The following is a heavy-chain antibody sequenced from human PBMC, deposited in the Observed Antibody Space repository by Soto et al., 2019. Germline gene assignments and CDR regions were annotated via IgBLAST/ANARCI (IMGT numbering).Heavy chain of an antibody. J-gene: IGHJ4*02. Sequence: QVQLQESGPGLVKPSETLSLTCTVSGGSISSYYWSWIRQPPGKGLEWIGYIYYSGSTNYNPSLKSLVTISVDTSKNQFSLKLSSVTAADTAVYYCARAGDSSSWYSGEYYFDYWGQGTLVTVSS. CDR3: ARAGDSSSWYSGEYYFDY. CDR2: IYYSGST. CDR1: GGSISSYY. D-gene: IGHD6-13*01. V-gene: IGHV4-59*01.